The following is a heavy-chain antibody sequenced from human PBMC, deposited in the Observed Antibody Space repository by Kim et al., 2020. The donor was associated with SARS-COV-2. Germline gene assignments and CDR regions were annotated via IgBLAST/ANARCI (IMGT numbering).Heavy chain of an antibody. J-gene: IGHJ6*02. V-gene: IGHV3-30*18. CDR1: GFTFSSYG. CDR2: ISYEGSTK. D-gene: IGHD4-17*01. CDR3: AKKGGMTTVTTDGMDV. Sequence: GGSLRLSCAASGFTFSSYGMHWVRQAPGKGLEWVAVISYEGSTKYYADSVKGRFTISRDNSKNTLFLQMNSLRPEDTAVYHCAKKGGMTTVTTDGMDVWGQGTTVTVSS.